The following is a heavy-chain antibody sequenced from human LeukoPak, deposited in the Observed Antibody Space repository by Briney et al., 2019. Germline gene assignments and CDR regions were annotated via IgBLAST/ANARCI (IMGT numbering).Heavy chain of an antibody. Sequence: PGGSLRLSCAASGFIFSNYAMYWVRQAPGKGLEWVSAISGRSDNTYYADSVKGRFTLSRDSSKNTLYLQMNSLRADDTAVYYCAKWGDYDVLTGYYVSDFWGQGTLVTASS. CDR3: AKWGDYDVLTGYYVSDF. D-gene: IGHD3-9*01. V-gene: IGHV3-23*01. CDR2: ISGRSDNT. J-gene: IGHJ4*02. CDR1: GFIFSNYA.